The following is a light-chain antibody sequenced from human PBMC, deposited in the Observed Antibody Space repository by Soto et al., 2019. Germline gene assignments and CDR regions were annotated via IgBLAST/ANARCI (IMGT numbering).Light chain of an antibody. Sequence: QSVRTQPPSASGSPGQSVTISCTGTSSDVGGYNYVSWYQQHPGKAPKLMIYEVSKRPSGVPDRFSGSKSGNTASLTVSGLQAEDEADYYCSSHAGSKRVFGTGTKVTVL. V-gene: IGLV2-8*01. CDR3: SSHAGSKRV. CDR2: EVS. J-gene: IGLJ1*01. CDR1: SSDVGGYNY.